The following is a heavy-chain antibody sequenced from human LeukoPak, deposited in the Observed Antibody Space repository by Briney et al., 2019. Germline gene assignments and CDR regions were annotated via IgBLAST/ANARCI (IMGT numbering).Heavy chain of an antibody. J-gene: IGHJ4*02. CDR3: ARVGVGATRIFDY. CDR1: GGSISSYY. CDR2: IYYSGSI. D-gene: IGHD1-26*01. Sequence: PSETLSLTCTVSGGSISSYYWSWIRQPPGKGLEWIGYIYYSGSINYNPSLKSRVTISVDTSKNQFSLKLSSVTAADTAVYYCARVGVGATRIFDYWGQGTLVTVSS. V-gene: IGHV4-59*08.